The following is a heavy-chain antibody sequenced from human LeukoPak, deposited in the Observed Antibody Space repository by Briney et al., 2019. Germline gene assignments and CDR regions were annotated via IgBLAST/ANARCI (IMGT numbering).Heavy chain of an antibody. J-gene: IGHJ6*02. D-gene: IGHD2-2*01. V-gene: IGHV3-7*01. CDR2: IMQDVSEK. CDR3: ARDSLYQQLSSYGMDV. Sequence: GSLRLSCAASGVTLSSHWMSWVRQAPGKGLEWVANIMQDVSEKFYVDSVKGRFTISRDNAKNSLYLQMHSLRAEDTAVYYCARDSLYQQLSSYGMDVWGQGTTVTVSS. CDR1: GVTLSSHW.